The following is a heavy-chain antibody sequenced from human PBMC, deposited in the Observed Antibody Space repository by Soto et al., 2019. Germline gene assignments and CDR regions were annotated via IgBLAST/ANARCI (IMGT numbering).Heavy chain of an antibody. CDR3: ARLKRVCLGVAPCYYYYGMDV. D-gene: IGHD3-3*01. V-gene: IGHV3-13*01. CDR1: GFTLSSYD. CDR2: IGTAGDT. J-gene: IGHJ6*02. Sequence: GALRVCCADSGFTLSSYDMHWVRQATGKGLELVSAIGTAGDTYYPGSVKGRFTISRENAKNSLYLQMKSLRAGDTAVYYCARLKRVCLGVAPCYYYYGMDVWGQGTTVTVSS.